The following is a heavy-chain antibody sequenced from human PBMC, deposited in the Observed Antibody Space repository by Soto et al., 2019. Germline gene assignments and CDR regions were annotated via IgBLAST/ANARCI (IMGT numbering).Heavy chain of an antibody. Sequence: SVKVSCKASGGTFSSYAISWVRQAPGQGLEWMGGIIPIFGTANYAQKFQGRVTITADESTSTAYMELSSLRSEDTAVYYCATTPPVGGYYYYGMDVCGQGTTVTVSS. CDR2: IIPIFGTA. J-gene: IGHJ6*02. CDR1: GGTFSSYA. V-gene: IGHV1-69*13. D-gene: IGHD1-26*01. CDR3: ATTPPVGGYYYYGMDV.